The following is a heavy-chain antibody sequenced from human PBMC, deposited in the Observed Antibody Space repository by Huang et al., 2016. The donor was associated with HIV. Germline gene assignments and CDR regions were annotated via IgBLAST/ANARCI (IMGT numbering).Heavy chain of an antibody. CDR2: IYPRDSET. V-gene: IGHV5-51*01. J-gene: IGHJ4*02. CDR3: GRQVDGFRSHFDF. CDR1: GYGFRRYW. D-gene: IGHD5-18*01. Sequence: EVLLVQSGAELKEPGESLKITCKASGYGFRRYWIGWVRQKPGKGLEWMGIIYPRDSETKDSPCFDGPVTVSADESTRTAYRQWESLKAPATAIYFCGRQVDGFRSHFDFWGQGTLVSVSS.